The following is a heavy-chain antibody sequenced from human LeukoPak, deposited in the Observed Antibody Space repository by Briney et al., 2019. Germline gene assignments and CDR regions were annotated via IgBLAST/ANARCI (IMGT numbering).Heavy chain of an antibody. V-gene: IGHV3-23*01. CDR3: AKFCSNGGTGFDY. D-gene: IGHD3/OR15-3a*01. CDR1: GFTVSSYA. CDR2: ISGSGGST. J-gene: IGHJ4*02. Sequence: GGSLRLSCAASGFTVSSYAMSWVRQAPGKGLEWVSAISGSGGSTYYADSVKGRFTISRDNSKNTLYLQMNSLRAEDTAVYYCAKFCSNGGTGFDYWGQGTLVTVSS.